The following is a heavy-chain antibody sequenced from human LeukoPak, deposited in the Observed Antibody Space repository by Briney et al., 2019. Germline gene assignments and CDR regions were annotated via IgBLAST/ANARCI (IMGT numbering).Heavy chain of an antibody. Sequence: PGGSLTLPCAASGFTFSDYAMSWVRQAPGKGLEWVSTIGGGGDTTYYADSVKGRFTISRDNSKNTLYLQMDSLRAEDTAVYYCAYIVLGYCSAGSCFDYWGQGTMVTVSS. CDR2: IGGGGDTT. V-gene: IGHV3-23*01. CDR3: AYIVLGYCSAGSCFDY. J-gene: IGHJ4*02. D-gene: IGHD2-15*01. CDR1: GFTFSDYA.